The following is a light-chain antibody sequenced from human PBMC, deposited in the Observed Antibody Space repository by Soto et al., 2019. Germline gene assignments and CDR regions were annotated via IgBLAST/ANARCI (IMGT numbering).Light chain of an antibody. CDR3: QQSYITPRT. V-gene: IGKV1-39*01. CDR2: AAS. CDR1: LSISSS. Sequence: DIRMTQSPSSQSASVGDRITITCRASLSISSSLNWYQQKPGKAPRLLIYAASRLQSGAPSRFSGSGSGTDFTLTITSLQHEDFATYYCQQSYITPRTFGQAPKVDIK. J-gene: IGKJ1*01.